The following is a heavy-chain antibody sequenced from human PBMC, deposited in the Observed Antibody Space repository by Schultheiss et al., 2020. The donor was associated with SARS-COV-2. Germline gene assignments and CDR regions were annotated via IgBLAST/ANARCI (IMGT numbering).Heavy chain of an antibody. CDR2: ISVSGGST. D-gene: IGHD6-19*01. Sequence: GGSLRLSCAASGFTFSSYAMSWVRQAPGKGLEWVSAISVSGGSTYYADSVKGRFTISRDNSKNTLYLQMNSLRAEDTAVYYCAKDPPPYSSGWYEDYWGQGTLVTVSS. V-gene: IGHV3-23*01. J-gene: IGHJ4*02. CDR3: AKDPPPYSSGWYEDY. CDR1: GFTFSSYA.